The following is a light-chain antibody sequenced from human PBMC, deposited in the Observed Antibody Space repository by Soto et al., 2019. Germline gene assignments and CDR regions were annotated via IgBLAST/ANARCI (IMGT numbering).Light chain of an antibody. Sequence: DIRMTQSPSSLSASRGDRVTITCRASQTISVDLNWYQQKPGRVPTLLISAASTLHIGVPSRFVGSGSGTDFTLTISGLQPEDFATYYCQQSHATPTFGGGTKVDIK. V-gene: IGKV1-39*01. CDR2: AAS. J-gene: IGKJ4*01. CDR3: QQSHATPT. CDR1: QTISVD.